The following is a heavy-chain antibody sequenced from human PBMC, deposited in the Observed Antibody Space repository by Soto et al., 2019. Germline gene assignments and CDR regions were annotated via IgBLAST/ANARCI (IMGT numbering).Heavy chain of an antibody. CDR1: GGSFSGYY. Sequence: SETLSLTCAVYGGSFSGYYWSWIRQPPGKGLEWIGEINHSGSTNYNPSLKSRVTISVDTSKNQFSLKLSSVTAADTAVYYCARGVGKIVMVRVPRAFAYWGQGTLVTVSS. V-gene: IGHV4-34*01. CDR3: ARGVGKIVMVRVPRAFAY. D-gene: IGHD3-10*01. CDR2: INHSGST. J-gene: IGHJ4*02.